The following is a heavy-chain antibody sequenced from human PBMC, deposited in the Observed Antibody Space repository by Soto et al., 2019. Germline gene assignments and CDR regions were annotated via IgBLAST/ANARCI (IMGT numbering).Heavy chain of an antibody. CDR1: GGSISSGDYY. CDR3: ARVPRYDFWSGSPLLWY. Sequence: QVQLQESGPGLVKPSQTLSLTCTVSGGSISSGDYYWSWIRQPPGKGLEWIGYIYYSGSTYYNPSLKSRVTISVDTSKNQFSLKLSSVTAADTAVYYCARVPRYDFWSGSPLLWYWGQGTLVTVSS. CDR2: IYYSGST. J-gene: IGHJ4*02. V-gene: IGHV4-30-4*01. D-gene: IGHD3-3*01.